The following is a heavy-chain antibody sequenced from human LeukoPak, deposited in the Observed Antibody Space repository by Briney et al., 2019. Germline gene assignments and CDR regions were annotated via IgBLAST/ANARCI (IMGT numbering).Heavy chain of an antibody. Sequence: GGSLRLSCASSGFTFSNYDMLWVRQAAGKGLEWVSAISTAGDTYYPGSERGRFTISRDNAKNSLYLQMRGLRVDDTAVYYCVRAPPATGWLVDHWGQGTLVTVSS. D-gene: IGHD6-19*01. CDR2: ISTAGDT. CDR1: GFTFSNYD. J-gene: IGHJ4*02. V-gene: IGHV3-13*04. CDR3: VRAPPATGWLVDH.